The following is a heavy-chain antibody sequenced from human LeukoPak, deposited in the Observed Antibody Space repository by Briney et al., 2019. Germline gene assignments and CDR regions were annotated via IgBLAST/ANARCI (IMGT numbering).Heavy chain of an antibody. CDR2: ISGSGGTT. Sequence: GGTLRLSCAASGFTFSTYGMSWVRQAPGKGLEWVSAISGSGGTTYYADSVKGRFTISRDNSKNTLYLQMNSLRAEDTAVYYCAKSQYSSGLNWFDPWGQGTLVTVSS. CDR3: AKSQYSSGLNWFDP. V-gene: IGHV3-23*01. CDR1: GFTFSTYG. J-gene: IGHJ5*02. D-gene: IGHD6-19*01.